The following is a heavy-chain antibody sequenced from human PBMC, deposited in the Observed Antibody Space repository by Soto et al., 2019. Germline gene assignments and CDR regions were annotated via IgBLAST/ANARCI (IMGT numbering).Heavy chain of an antibody. CDR2: IYYSGGT. Sequence: PSETLSLTCTVSGVSISNYYWSWIRQPPGKGLEWIGYIYYSGGTNYNPSLKSRVTISVDTSKNQFSLTLTSVSAADTAVYYCARDRPSAGDFDYWGQGILVTVSS. J-gene: IGHJ4*02. D-gene: IGHD3-16*01. CDR1: GVSISNYY. CDR3: ARDRPSAGDFDY. V-gene: IGHV4-59*01.